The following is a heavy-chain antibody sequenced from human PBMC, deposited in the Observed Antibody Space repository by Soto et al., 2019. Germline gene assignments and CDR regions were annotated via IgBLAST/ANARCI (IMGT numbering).Heavy chain of an antibody. J-gene: IGHJ6*02. V-gene: IGHV3-21*01. CDR2: ISSGSDYI. CDR1: GFTFSSLS. CDR3: MGGDYDRYTYYGMDV. D-gene: IGHD4-17*01. Sequence: EVQMVESGGGLVKPGGSLRLSCAAFGFTFSSLSMNWVRQAPGKGLEWVSSISSGSDYIYYADSMKGRFTISRDNGKNALYLQMNSLRAEDTAVYYCMGGDYDRYTYYGMDVWGQGTTVTVSS.